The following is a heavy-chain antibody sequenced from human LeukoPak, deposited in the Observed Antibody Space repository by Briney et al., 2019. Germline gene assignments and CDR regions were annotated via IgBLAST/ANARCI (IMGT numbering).Heavy chain of an antibody. J-gene: IGHJ4*02. Sequence: GASPKASRKPSGYNPTNYYIHWGREAPGHGRGWVGIMYPSGDTTTYAEKFQGRVTMTRDTSTSTVYMELSRPRSEHTTVYYCARGGALRYFEWFSAYWGPGTLVTASP. V-gene: IGHV1-46*01. CDR2: MYPSGDTT. CDR3: ARGGALRYFEWFSAY. D-gene: IGHD3-9*01. CDR1: GYNPTNYY.